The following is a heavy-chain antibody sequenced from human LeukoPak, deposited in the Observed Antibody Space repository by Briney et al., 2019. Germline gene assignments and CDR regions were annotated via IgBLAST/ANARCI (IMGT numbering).Heavy chain of an antibody. D-gene: IGHD6-19*01. J-gene: IGHJ5*02. CDR3: ARVTGAYSSGWYGMDWFDP. CDR1: GYTFTSYG. V-gene: IGHV1-18*01. CDR2: ISAYNGNT. Sequence: ASVKVSCKASGYTFTSYGITWVRQAPGQGLEWMGWISAYNGNTNYAQKLQGRVTMTTDTSTSTAYMELRSLRSDDTAVYYCARVTGAYSSGWYGMDWFDPWGQGTLVTVSS.